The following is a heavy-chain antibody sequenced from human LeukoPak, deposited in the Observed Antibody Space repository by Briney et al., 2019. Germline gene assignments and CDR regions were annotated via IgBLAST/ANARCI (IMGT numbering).Heavy chain of an antibody. Sequence: GGSLRLSCAASGFTFSNAWMSWVRQAPGKGLEWVGRIKSKTDGGTTDYAAPVKGRFTISRDDSKNTLYLQMNSLKTEDTAVYYCTTDLGGLVETGSYYNPGYWGQGTLVTVSS. J-gene: IGHJ4*02. V-gene: IGHV3-15*01. CDR3: TTDLGGLVETGSYYNPGY. D-gene: IGHD3-10*01. CDR1: GFTFSNAW. CDR2: IKSKTDGGTT.